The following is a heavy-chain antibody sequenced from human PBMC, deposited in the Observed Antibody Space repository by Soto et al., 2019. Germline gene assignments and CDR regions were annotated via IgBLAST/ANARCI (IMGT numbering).Heavy chain of an antibody. CDR1: GFTFSNYG. V-gene: IGHV3-30*18. J-gene: IGHJ4*02. CDR3: AKDRRSGFDD. Sequence: QVQLVESGGGVVQPGRSLRLSCAASGFTFSNYGIHWVRQAPGKGLEWMAVISKDGSNKYYADSVKGRFTISRDNSKNTLYLQMNSLRPEDTAVYYCAKDRRSGFDDWGQGTLVTVSS. CDR2: ISKDGSNK. D-gene: IGHD3-3*01.